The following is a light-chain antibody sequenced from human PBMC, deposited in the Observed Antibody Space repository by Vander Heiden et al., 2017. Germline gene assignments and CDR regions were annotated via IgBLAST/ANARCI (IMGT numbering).Light chain of an antibody. Sequence: DIVLTQTPLSLSVTPGQPASIPCKSSQSLLHSVGKTYLYWYLQKPGQSPQLLIYEVSNRLSGVPDRFSGSGSGTDFTLRISRVEAEDVGVYYCMQSLQLPYTFGQGTNLEIK. J-gene: IGKJ2*01. CDR2: EVS. CDR1: QSLLHSVGKTY. CDR3: MQSLQLPYT. V-gene: IGKV2D-29*02.